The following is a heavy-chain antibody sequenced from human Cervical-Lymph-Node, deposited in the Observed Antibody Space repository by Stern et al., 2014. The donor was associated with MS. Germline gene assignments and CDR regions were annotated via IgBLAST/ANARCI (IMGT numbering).Heavy chain of an antibody. D-gene: IGHD5-12*01. Sequence: EQLVESGGGVVQPGRSLRLSCAASGFTFSSYGMHWVRQAPGKGLAWGAVIWYDGSNKYYADSVKGRFTISRDNSKNTLYLQMNSLRAEDTAVYYCATSGYDSYYGMDVWGQGTTVTVSS. CDR2: IWYDGSNK. J-gene: IGHJ6*02. CDR3: ATSGYDSYYGMDV. V-gene: IGHV3-33*01. CDR1: GFTFSSYG.